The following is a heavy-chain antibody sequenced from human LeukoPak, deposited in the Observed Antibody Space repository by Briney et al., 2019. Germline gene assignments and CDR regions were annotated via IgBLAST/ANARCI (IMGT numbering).Heavy chain of an antibody. CDR3: ARHLSVDYDFWSGYSPGYFDL. D-gene: IGHD3-3*01. V-gene: IGHV4-31*03. CDR1: GGSISSGGYY. CDR2: IYYSGST. Sequence: SETLSLTCTVSGGSISSGGYYWSWIRQHPGKGLEWIGYIYYSGSTYYNPSLKSRVTISVDKSKNQFSLKLSSVTAADTAVYYCARHLSVDYDFWSGYSPGYFDLWGRGTLVTVSS. J-gene: IGHJ2*01.